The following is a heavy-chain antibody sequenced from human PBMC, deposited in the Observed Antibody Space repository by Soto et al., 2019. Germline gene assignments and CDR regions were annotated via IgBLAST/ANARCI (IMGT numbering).Heavy chain of an antibody. J-gene: IGHJ5*02. Sequence: TCSVHGRSLIGYYWSWIRQPPGKGLEWIGEISHSGSTNNNASLKSRVTMTVDTSKNQFSLKMNSVTAADTAVYYCAKGTLTPNGWFDPWGQGTLVTVSS. CDR2: ISHSGST. CDR1: GRSLIGYY. D-gene: IGHD2-8*01. V-gene: IGHV4-34*01. CDR3: AKGTLTPNGWFDP.